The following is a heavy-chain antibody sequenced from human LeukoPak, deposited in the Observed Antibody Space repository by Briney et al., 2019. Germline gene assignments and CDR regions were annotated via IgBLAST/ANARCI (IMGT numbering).Heavy chain of an antibody. CDR2: ISGSGGTT. Sequence: PGGSLRLSCAASGFTFSSFAMSWVLQAPAKGLEWVSAISGSGGTTYFADSVKGRFTISRDISKKMLYLQLNRLRAEDTAVYYCAKGFGLDVFDNWGQGTLVTVSS. V-gene: IGHV3-23*01. CDR3: AKGFGLDVFDN. CDR1: GFTFSSFA. J-gene: IGHJ4*02. D-gene: IGHD3/OR15-3a*01.